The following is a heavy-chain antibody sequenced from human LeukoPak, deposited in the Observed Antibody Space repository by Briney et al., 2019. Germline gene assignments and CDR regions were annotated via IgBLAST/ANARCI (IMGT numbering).Heavy chain of an antibody. Sequence: PSETLSLTCTVSGGSISDYYWGWIRQPPGKGLEWIGYIHASGSANYKPSLKSRVTISVDTSKNQCSLKVSSVTAADTAKYYCARNSYYYQTHDTWGQGTLVTVSS. CDR2: IHASGSA. V-gene: IGHV4-4*08. CDR3: ARNSYYYQTHDT. CDR1: GGSISDYY. D-gene: IGHD3-10*01. J-gene: IGHJ5*02.